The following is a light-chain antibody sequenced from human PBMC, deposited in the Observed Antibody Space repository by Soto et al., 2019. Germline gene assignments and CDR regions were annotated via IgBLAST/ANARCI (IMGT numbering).Light chain of an antibody. CDR2: LNSDGSH. CDR3: QTWGTGIHLV. CDR1: SGHSSYA. V-gene: IGLV4-69*01. Sequence: QSVLTQSPSASASLGASVKLTCTLSSGHSSYAIAWHQQQPEKGPRYLMKLNSDGSHSKGDGIPDRFSGSSSGAERYLPISSLQSDDEADYYCQTWGTGIHLVFGGGTKLTVL. J-gene: IGLJ2*01.